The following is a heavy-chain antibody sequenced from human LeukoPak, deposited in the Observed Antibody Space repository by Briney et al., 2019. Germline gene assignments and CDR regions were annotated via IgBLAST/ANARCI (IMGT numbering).Heavy chain of an antibody. J-gene: IGHJ6*03. D-gene: IGHD3-10*02. CDR2: INPNSGGT. CDR1: GYTFTSYG. V-gene: IGHV1-2*02. Sequence: GASVKVSCKASGYTFTSYGISWVRQAPGQGLEWMGWINPNSGGTNYAQKFQGRVTMTRDTSISTAYMELSRLRSDDTAVYYCARDMSDYYYYYMDVWGKGTTVTVSS. CDR3: ARDMSDYYYYYMDV.